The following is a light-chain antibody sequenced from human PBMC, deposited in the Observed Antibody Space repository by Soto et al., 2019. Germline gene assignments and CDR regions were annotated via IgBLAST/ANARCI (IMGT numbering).Light chain of an antibody. CDR3: QSYDSSLSGYVV. CDR1: SSNIGEGYD. J-gene: IGLJ2*01. CDR2: GNS. Sequence: QSVLTQPPSVCGAPGQRVTISCTGSSSNIGEGYDVHWYQRLPGTAPKLLIYGNSNRPSGVPDRFSGSKSGTSASLAITGLQAEDAADYYCQSYDSSLSGYVVFGGGTKLTVL. V-gene: IGLV1-40*01.